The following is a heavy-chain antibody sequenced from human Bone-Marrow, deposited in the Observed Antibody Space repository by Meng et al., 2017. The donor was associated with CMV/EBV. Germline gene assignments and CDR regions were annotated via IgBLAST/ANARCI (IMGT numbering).Heavy chain of an antibody. D-gene: IGHD2-2*01. Sequence: SVKVSCKASGGTFSSYAISWVRQAPGQGLEWMGGIIPIFSTTNYAQKFQGRVTITTDESTSTAYMELSSLRSEDTAVYYCARDRPYCSSTSCFPTEYNWFDPWGQGTLVTVSS. J-gene: IGHJ5*02. V-gene: IGHV1-69*05. CDR1: GGTFSSYA. CDR2: IIPIFSTT. CDR3: ARDRPYCSSTSCFPTEYNWFDP.